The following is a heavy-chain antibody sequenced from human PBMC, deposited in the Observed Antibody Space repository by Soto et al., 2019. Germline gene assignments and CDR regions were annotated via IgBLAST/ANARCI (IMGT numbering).Heavy chain of an antibody. CDR3: ASKGRSLPADSNDAFDI. D-gene: IGHD2-2*01. V-gene: IGHV1-69*02. J-gene: IGHJ3*02. Sequence: QVQLVQSGAEVKKPGSSVKVSCKASGGTFSSYTISWVRQAPGQGLEWMGRIIPILGIANYAQKFQGRVTITADKSTSTAYMELSSLRSEDTAVYYCASKGRSLPADSNDAFDIWGQGTMVTVSS. CDR2: IIPILGIA. CDR1: GGTFSSYT.